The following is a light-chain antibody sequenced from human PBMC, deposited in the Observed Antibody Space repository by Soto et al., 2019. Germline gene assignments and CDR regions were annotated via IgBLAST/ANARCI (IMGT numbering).Light chain of an antibody. CDR2: AAS. Sequence: DIQMTQSPSSVSASVGDRVTITCRASQGIGSCLAWYQQKPGKDPKLLIYAASSLQSGVPSRFSGSGSGTDFPLTISSLQHEDFATYHCQQANSCHPTFGGWTKVEIQ. CDR1: QGIGSC. CDR3: QQANSCHPT. V-gene: IGKV1D-12*01. J-gene: IGKJ4*01.